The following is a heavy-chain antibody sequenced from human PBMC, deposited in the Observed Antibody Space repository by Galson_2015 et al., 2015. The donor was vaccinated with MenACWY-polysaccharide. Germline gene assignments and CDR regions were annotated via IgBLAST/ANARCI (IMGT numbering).Heavy chain of an antibody. J-gene: IGHJ6*03. CDR3: ARARLILSFYYYMDV. Sequence: SLRLSCAASGFTFSDYDISWVRQAPGKGLEWISFISRSSGTIHYADSVKGRFTISRDNAKNSLFLQMNSLRDDDTAMYFCARARLILSFYYYMDVWGKGTTVSVSS. CDR2: ISRSSGTI. V-gene: IGHV3-48*02. D-gene: IGHD2-15*01. CDR1: GFTFSDYD.